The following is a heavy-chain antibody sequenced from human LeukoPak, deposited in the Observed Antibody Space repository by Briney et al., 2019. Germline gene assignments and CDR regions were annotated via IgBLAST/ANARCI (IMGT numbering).Heavy chain of an antibody. CDR3: VRDRETTVTTLDF. V-gene: IGHV3-74*03. CDR2: ISGDGSST. CDR1: GFIFSSYW. Sequence: PGGSLRPSCAASGFIFSSYWMHWVRQVPGKRLVWVSRISGDGSSTTYADSVKGRFTISRDNAKNTLYLQMSSLRAEDTAVYYCVRDRETTVTTLDFWGQGTVVTVSS. J-gene: IGHJ4*02. D-gene: IGHD4-11*01.